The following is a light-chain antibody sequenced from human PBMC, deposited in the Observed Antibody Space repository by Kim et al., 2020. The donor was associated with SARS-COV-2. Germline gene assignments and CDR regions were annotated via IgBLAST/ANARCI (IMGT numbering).Light chain of an antibody. Sequence: ASVGDRVTMTCRASQAISNDLAWYQQKPGKVPNLLFYGASALQSAVPSRFSGSGSGTDFTLTISSLQPEDVAIYYCQKYNGAPWTFGQGTKVDIK. CDR2: GAS. V-gene: IGKV1-27*01. J-gene: IGKJ1*01. CDR3: QKYNGAPWT. CDR1: QAISND.